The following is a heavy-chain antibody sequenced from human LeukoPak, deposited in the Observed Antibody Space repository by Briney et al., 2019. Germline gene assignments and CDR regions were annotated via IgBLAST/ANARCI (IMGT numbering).Heavy chain of an antibody. Sequence: SETLSLTCTVSGGSISSSSYCWGWIRQPPGKGLEWIGTIYYSGSTYYNLSLKSRVTISVDTSKNQFSLKLSSVTAADTAVYYCAREIRYYYYMDVWGKGTTVTVSS. CDR1: GGSISSSSYC. J-gene: IGHJ6*03. CDR2: IYYSGST. V-gene: IGHV4-39*07. CDR3: AREIRYYYYMDV.